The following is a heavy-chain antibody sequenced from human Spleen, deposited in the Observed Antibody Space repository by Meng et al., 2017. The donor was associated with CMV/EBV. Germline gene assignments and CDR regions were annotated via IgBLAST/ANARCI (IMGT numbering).Heavy chain of an antibody. D-gene: IGHD1-26*01. CDR3: VRHGSDNWFDP. V-gene: IGHV3-23*03. Sequence: LSCAASGFTFSSYAMGWVRQAPGKGLEWVSVIYSGGSSTYYADSVKGRFTISRDNAKNTLYLQMNSLRAEDTAVYYCVRHGSDNWFDPWGQGTLVTVSS. CDR1: GFTFSSYA. J-gene: IGHJ5*02. CDR2: IYSGGSST.